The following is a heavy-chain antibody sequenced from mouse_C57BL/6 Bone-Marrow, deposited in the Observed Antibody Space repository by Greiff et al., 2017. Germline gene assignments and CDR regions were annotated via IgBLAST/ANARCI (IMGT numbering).Heavy chain of an antibody. CDR1: GYTFTSYW. Sequence: QVQLQQPGAELVKPGASVKLSCKASGYTFTSYWMHWVKQRPGQGLEWIGMIHPNSGSTNYKEKFKSKATLTVDKSSSTAYMQLSSLTSEDSAVYYCARKRDGYYVRWYFDVWGTGTTVTVSS. V-gene: IGHV1-64*01. D-gene: IGHD2-3*01. J-gene: IGHJ1*03. CDR3: ARKRDGYYVRWYFDV. CDR2: IHPNSGST.